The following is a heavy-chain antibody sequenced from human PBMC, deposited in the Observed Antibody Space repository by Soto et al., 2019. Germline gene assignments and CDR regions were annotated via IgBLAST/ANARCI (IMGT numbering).Heavy chain of an antibody. CDR2: IIPIFGTA. CDR3: ARARGDILTGYYISRYYFDY. Sequence: VASVKVSCKASGGTFSSYAISWVRQAPGQGLEWMGGIIPIFGTANYAQKYQGRVTITADESTSTAYRERSSRRSEDTAVYYCARARGDILTGYYISRYYFDYWGQGTLVTVSS. V-gene: IGHV1-69*13. J-gene: IGHJ4*02. D-gene: IGHD3-9*01. CDR1: GGTFSSYA.